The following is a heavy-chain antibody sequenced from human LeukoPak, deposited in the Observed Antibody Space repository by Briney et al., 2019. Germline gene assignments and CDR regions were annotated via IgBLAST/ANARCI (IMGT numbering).Heavy chain of an antibody. CDR2: VSKSSDYI. CDR1: GFTFNSYT. J-gene: IGHJ6*04. V-gene: IGHV3-21*01. CDR3: AREEDSRAIRTSDGLDV. Sequence: GGSLRLSCAASGFTFNSYTMNWVRQAPGKGLEWVSCVSKSSDYIYYADSVRGRFTISRDNPKNLVYLEMNSLRAEDTGVYYCAREEDSRAIRTSDGLDVWGEGTTVTVSP. D-gene: IGHD3-22*01.